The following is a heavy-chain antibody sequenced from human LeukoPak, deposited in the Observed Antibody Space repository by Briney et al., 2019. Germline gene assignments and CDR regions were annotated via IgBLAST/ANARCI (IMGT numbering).Heavy chain of an antibody. V-gene: IGHV3-49*04. J-gene: IGHJ4*02. Sequence: GGSLRLSCTASGFTFGDYAMSWVRQAPGKGLEWVGFIRSKAYGGTTEYAASVKGRFTISRVDSKSIAYLQMNSLKTEDTAVYYCTRDGTYYDSSGYYYERPQGDYWGQGTLVTVSS. CDR2: IRSKAYGGTT. CDR3: TRDGTYYDSSGYYYERPQGDY. CDR1: GFTFGDYA. D-gene: IGHD3-22*01.